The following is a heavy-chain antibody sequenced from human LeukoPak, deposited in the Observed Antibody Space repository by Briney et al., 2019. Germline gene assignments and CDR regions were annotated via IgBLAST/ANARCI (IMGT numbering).Heavy chain of an antibody. CDR3: AREAPAFGESLIDY. Sequence: ASVKVSCKASGYTFTGYYMHWVRQAPGQGLEWMGWINPNSGGTNYAQKFQGRVTMTRDTSISTAYMELSRLRSGDTAVYYCAREAPAFGESLIDYWGQGTLVTVSS. V-gene: IGHV1-2*02. D-gene: IGHD3-10*01. J-gene: IGHJ4*02. CDR2: INPNSGGT. CDR1: GYTFTGYY.